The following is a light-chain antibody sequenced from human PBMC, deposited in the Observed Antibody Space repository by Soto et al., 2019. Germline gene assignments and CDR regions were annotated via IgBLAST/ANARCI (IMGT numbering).Light chain of an antibody. Sequence: EIVMTQSPATLSVSPGERATLSCRASQSVSSNLAWYQQXXXXAPRLLIYGASTRATGIPARFSGSGSGTEFTLTISSLQSEDFAVYYCQQYNNWPGTFGQGTKVEIK. V-gene: IGKV3-15*01. J-gene: IGKJ1*01. CDR3: QQYNNWPGT. CDR2: GAS. CDR1: QSVSSN.